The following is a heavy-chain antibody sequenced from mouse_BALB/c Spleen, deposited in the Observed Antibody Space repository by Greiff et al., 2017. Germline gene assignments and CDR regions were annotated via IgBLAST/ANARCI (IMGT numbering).Heavy chain of an antibody. J-gene: IGHJ4*01. CDR2: IDPANGNT. Sequence: VQLQQSGAELVEPGASVKLSCTASGFNIKDTYMHWVKQRPEQGLEWIGRIDPANGNTKYDPKFQGKATITADTSSNTAYLQLSSLTSEDTAVYYCAYYRYGGGAMDYWGQGTSVTVSS. CDR1: GFNIKDTY. V-gene: IGHV14-3*02. D-gene: IGHD2-14*01. CDR3: AYYRYGGGAMDY.